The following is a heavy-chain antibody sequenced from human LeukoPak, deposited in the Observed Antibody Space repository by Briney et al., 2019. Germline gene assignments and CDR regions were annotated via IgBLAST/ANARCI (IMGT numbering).Heavy chain of an antibody. V-gene: IGHV1-2*04. CDR1: GYTFTGYY. J-gene: IGHJ4*02. CDR3: AREVYGSGSYFFDY. Sequence: ASVKVSCKASGYTFTGYYMHWVRQAPGQGLEWMGWINPNSGGTNYAQKFQGWVAMTRDTSISTAYMELSRLRSDDTAVYYCAREVYGSGSYFFDYWGQGTLVTVPS. D-gene: IGHD3-10*01. CDR2: INPNSGGT.